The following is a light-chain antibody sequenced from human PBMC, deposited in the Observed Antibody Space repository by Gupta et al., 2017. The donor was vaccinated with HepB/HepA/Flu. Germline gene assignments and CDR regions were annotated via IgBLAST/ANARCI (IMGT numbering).Light chain of an antibody. Sequence: IVMTQSQASLSVSPGERATLSCRASQSVSSNLAWYQQKPGQAPRLLIYGASTRATGIPARFSGSGSGTEFTLTISSLQSEDFAVYYCQQYNNWPPYTFGQGTKLEIK. CDR3: QQYNNWPPYT. J-gene: IGKJ2*01. CDR2: GAS. CDR1: QSVSSN. V-gene: IGKV3-15*01.